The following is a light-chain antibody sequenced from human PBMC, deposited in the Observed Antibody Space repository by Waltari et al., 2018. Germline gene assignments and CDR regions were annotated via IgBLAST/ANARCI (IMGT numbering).Light chain of an antibody. CDR1: QSVSSD. Sequence: EIVLTQSPATLSLSPGERATLSCRASQSVSSDLACYQQKPGQAPRLRIYDASNSATGIRARFSGSGSGTDFTLTISSLEPEDFAVYYCQQRSNWPPRITFGQGTRLEIK. CDR3: QQRSNWPPRIT. J-gene: IGKJ5*01. V-gene: IGKV3-11*01. CDR2: DAS.